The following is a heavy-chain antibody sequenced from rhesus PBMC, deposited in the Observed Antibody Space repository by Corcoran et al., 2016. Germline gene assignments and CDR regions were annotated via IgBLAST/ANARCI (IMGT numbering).Heavy chain of an antibody. J-gene: IGHJ4*01. CDR1: GGSISSSNW. CDR3: ARDGHWSDYYDGGSFDY. D-gene: IGHD3-22*01. Sequence: QVQLQESGPGLVKPSETLSLTCAVSGGSISSSNWWSWIRQPPGKGLEGIGYMSGSRGSTYSNPSLKSRVTISKDTSKNQFSLKLSSVTAADTAVYYCARDGHWSDYYDGGSFDYWGQGVLVTVSS. CDR2: MSGSRGST. V-gene: IGHV4S19*01.